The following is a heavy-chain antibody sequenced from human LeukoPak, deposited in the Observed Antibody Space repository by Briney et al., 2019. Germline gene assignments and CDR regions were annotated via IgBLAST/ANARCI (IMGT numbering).Heavy chain of an antibody. CDR1: GYTFTGYY. D-gene: IGHD3-10*01. CDR2: INPNSGGT. V-gene: IGHV1-2*02. CDR3: ARDRGTMGFDP. J-gene: IGHJ5*02. Sequence: ASVKVSCKASGYTFTGYYMHWVRQAPGQGLELMGLINPNSGGTNYAQKFQGRVTMTRDTSISTAYMELSRLRSDDTAVYYCARDRGTMGFDPWGQGTLVTVSS.